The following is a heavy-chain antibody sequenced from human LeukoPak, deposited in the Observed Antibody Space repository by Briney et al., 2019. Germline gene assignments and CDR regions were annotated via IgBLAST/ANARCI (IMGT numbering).Heavy chain of an antibody. CDR1: GGSFSGYY. Sequence: SETLSLTCAVYGGSFSGYYWSWIRQPPGKGLEWIGEINHSGSAKYNPSLKSRVTISVDTSKNQFSLKLSSVTAADTAVYYCAYSTVVTRGYYWGQGTLVTVSS. V-gene: IGHV4-34*01. D-gene: IGHD4-23*01. CDR2: INHSGSA. CDR3: AYSTVVTRGYY. J-gene: IGHJ4*02.